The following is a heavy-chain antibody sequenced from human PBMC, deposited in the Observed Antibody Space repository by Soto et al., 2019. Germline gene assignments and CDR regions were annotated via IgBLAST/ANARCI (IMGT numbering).Heavy chain of an antibody. D-gene: IGHD4-17*01. J-gene: IGHJ4*02. CDR1: GFTFSSYS. V-gene: IGHV3-48*01. CDR2: ISSSSSTI. CDR3: ARDYSDYGEKGGY. Sequence: PGGSLRLSCAASGFTFSSYSMNWVRQAPGKGLEWVSYISSSSSTIYYADSVKGRFTISRDNAKNSLYLQMNSLRAEDTAVYYCARDYSDYGEKGGYWGQGSLVSVSS.